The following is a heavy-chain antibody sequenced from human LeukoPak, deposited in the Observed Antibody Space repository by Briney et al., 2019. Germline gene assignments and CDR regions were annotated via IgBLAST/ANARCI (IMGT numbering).Heavy chain of an antibody. CDR3: ARGDPYCGGDCSLADY. CDR1: GGSLSGYY. V-gene: IGHV4-34*01. J-gene: IGHJ4*02. Sequence: PSETLSLTCAVYGGSLSGYYWSWIRQPPGKGLEWIGEINHSGSTNYNPSLKSRVTISVDTSKNQFSLKLSSVTAADTAVYYCARGDPYCGGDCSLADYWGQGTLVTVSS. CDR2: INHSGST. D-gene: IGHD2-21*02.